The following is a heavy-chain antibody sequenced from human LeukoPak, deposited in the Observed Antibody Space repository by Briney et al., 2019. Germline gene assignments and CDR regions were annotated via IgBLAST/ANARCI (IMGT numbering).Heavy chain of an antibody. CDR2: IYYSGST. V-gene: IGHV4-39*01. CDR1: GFTFSSYS. D-gene: IGHD3-22*01. J-gene: IGHJ4*02. CDR3: ARHSGYDTLDY. Sequence: GSLRLSCAASGFTFSSYSMNWIRQPPGKGLEWIGSIYYSGSTYYNPSLRSRVTISVDTSKNQFSLKLSSVTAADTAVYYCARHSGYDTLDYLGQGTLVTVSS.